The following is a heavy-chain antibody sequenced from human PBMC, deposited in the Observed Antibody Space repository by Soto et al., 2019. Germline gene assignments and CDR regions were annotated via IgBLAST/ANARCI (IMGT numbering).Heavy chain of an antibody. V-gene: IGHV4-30-2*01. CDR2: IYHSGST. CDR3: ARVGARYSSSSRWFDP. CDR1: GGSISSGGYS. Sequence: QLQLQESGSGLVKPSQTLSLTCAVSGGSISSGGYSWSWIRQPPRKGLEWIGYIYHSGSTYYNPSLKCRVTISVDRSKNQFSLKLSSVTAAVTAVYYCARVGARYSSSSRWFDPWGQGTLVTVSS. J-gene: IGHJ5*02. D-gene: IGHD6-6*01.